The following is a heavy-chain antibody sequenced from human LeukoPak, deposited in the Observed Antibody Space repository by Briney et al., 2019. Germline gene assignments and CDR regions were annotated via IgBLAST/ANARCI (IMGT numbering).Heavy chain of an antibody. CDR3: ARMIPQYFGWGSYDAFDI. CDR1: GSPFTGYY. V-gene: IGHV1-2*02. D-gene: IGHD3-10*01. J-gene: IGHJ3*02. Sequence: ASVKVSCKASGSPFTGYYMHWVRQAPGQGLEWMGWINPNSGVTNYAQKFQGRVTMTRDTSITTAYMELSRLRSDDTAVYYCARMIPQYFGWGSYDAFDIWGQGTMVTVSS. CDR2: INPNSGVT.